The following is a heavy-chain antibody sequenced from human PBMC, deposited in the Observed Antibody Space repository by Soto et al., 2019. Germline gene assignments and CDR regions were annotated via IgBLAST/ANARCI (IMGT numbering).Heavy chain of an antibody. J-gene: IGHJ4*02. CDR2: IKSDGST. Sequence: EVQLVESGGGLVQPGGSLRLSCAASGFTFSSYWMHWVRQAPGKGLVWVSLIKSDGSTNYADSVKGRFTISRDNAKNTLYLQMNSLRVEDTAVYYCAGDPVPEYWGKGTLVTVSS. V-gene: IGHV3-74*01. CDR1: GFTFSSYW. CDR3: AGDPVPEY.